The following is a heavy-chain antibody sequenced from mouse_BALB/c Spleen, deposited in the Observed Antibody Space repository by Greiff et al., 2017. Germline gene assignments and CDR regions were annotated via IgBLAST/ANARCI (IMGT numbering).Heavy chain of an antibody. CDR3: ARHEDYDDGDYAMDY. CDR1: GFTFSSYT. CDR2: ISNGGGST. J-gene: IGHJ4*01. D-gene: IGHD2-4*01. V-gene: IGHV5-12-2*01. Sequence: EVQLVESGGGLVQPGGSLKLSCAASGFTFSSYTMSWVRQTPEKRLEWVAYISNGGGSTYYPDTVKGRFTISRDNAKNTLYLQMSSLKSEDTAMYYCARHEDYDDGDYAMDYWGQGTSVTVSS.